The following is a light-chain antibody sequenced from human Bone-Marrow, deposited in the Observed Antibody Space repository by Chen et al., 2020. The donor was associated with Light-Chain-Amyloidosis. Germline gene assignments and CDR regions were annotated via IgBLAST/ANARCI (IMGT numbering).Light chain of an antibody. V-gene: IGLV2-14*01. CDR1: SGDVGGDNH. CDR2: EVT. J-gene: IGLJ1*01. Sequence: QSALTQPASVSGSPGQAITISCTGTSGDVGGDNHVSRYQQHPDKAPKLMIYEVTNRPSWVPDRFSGSKSDNTASLTISGLQSEDEADFFCSSYTIAGALVFGSGTRVTVL. CDR3: SSYTIAGALV.